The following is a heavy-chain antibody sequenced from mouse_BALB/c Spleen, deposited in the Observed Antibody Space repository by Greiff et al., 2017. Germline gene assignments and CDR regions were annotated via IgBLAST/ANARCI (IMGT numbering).Heavy chain of an antibody. V-gene: IGHV1S81*02. Sequence: QVQLQQPGAELVKPGASVKLSCRASGYTFTSYWMHWVKQRPGQGLEWIGEINPSNGRTNYNEKFKSKATLTVDKSSSTAYMQLSSLTSEDSAVYYCARWRYDVTYAMDYWGQGTSVTVSS. CDR1: GYTFTSYW. D-gene: IGHD2-14*01. CDR3: ARWRYDVTYAMDY. CDR2: INPSNGRT. J-gene: IGHJ4*01.